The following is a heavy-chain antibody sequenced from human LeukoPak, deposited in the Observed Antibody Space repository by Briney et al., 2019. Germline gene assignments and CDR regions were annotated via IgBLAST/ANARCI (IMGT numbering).Heavy chain of an antibody. D-gene: IGHD3-3*01. V-gene: IGHV3-11*01. Sequence: PGGSLRLSCAASGFTFSDYYMSWIRQAPGKGLEWVSYISSSGSTIYYADSVKGRFTISRDNDKNSLYLQMNSLRAEDTALYYCARDPNDFWSGYWYYFDYWGQGTLVTVSS. CDR3: ARDPNDFWSGYWYYFDY. CDR2: ISSSGSTI. J-gene: IGHJ4*02. CDR1: GFTFSDYY.